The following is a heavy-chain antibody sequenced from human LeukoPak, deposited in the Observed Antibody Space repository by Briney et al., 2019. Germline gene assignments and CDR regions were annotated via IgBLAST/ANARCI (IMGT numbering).Heavy chain of an antibody. J-gene: IGHJ4*02. Sequence: GGSLRLSCAASGFTFRSYAMHWVRQAPGKGLEWVAVISYDGSNKYYADSVKGRFTISRDNSKNTLYLQMNSLRAEDTAVYYCARAGYGSGSSIDYWGQGTLVTVSS. CDR2: ISYDGSNK. CDR3: ARAGYGSGSSIDY. D-gene: IGHD3-10*01. V-gene: IGHV3-30-3*01. CDR1: GFTFRSYA.